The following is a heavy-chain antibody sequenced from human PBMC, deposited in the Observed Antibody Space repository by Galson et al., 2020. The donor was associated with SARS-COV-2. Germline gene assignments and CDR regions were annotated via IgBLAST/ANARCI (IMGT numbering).Heavy chain of an antibody. J-gene: IGHJ3*02. V-gene: IGHV3-30*04. CDR1: GFTFSSYA. CDR3: ARPRGSGWYGDAFDI. CDR2: ISYDGSNK. Sequence: GESLKISCAASGFTFSSYAMHWVRQAPGKGLEWVAVISYDGSNKYYADSVKGRFTISRDNSKNTLYLQMNSLRAEDTAVYYCARPRGSGWYGDAFDIWGQGTMVTVSS. D-gene: IGHD6-19*01.